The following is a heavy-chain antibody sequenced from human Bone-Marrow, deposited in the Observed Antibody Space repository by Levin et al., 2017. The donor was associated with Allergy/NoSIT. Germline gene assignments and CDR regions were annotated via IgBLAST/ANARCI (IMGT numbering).Heavy chain of an antibody. Sequence: PGGSLRLSCAASGFTFDNFDMKWVRQAPGKGLEWVSFISLAGSYIYYADSVKGRFTISRDNGKNSLYLEMNSLRVEDTGIYYCAREMYGSGSYASDLWGQGTLVTVSS. CDR1: GFTFDNFD. V-gene: IGHV3-21*06. D-gene: IGHD3-10*01. CDR2: ISLAGSYI. J-gene: IGHJ5*02. CDR3: AREMYGSGSYASDL.